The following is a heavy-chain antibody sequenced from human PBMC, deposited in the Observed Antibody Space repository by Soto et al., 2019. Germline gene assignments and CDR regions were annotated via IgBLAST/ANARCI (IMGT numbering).Heavy chain of an antibody. J-gene: IGHJ4*02. D-gene: IGHD4-17*01. CDR2: IKYDGSAT. Sequence: GGSLRLSCAASGFTFSSYWMHWVRQAPGKGLVWVSHIKYDGSATDYADSVKGRFTISRDNAKNTLYLQMNSLRVEDTAVYYCARVNYGEDSWGQGTLVTVSS. CDR1: GFTFSSYW. V-gene: IGHV3-74*01. CDR3: ARVNYGEDS.